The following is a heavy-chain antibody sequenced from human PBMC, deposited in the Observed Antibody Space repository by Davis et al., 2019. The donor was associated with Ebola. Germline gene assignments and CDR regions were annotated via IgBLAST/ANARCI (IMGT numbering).Heavy chain of an antibody. J-gene: IGHJ5*02. CDR2: IYNNGNS. Sequence: MPSETLSLTCTVSGGSISSYYWSWIRQPPGKGLEWIGYIYNNGNSYFNPSLESRASILVDMSNNQFSLKLISVTVADTAVYYCVRVDCGGDCYPKVFGWFDPWGQGTLVTVSS. CDR1: GGSISSYY. CDR3: VRVDCGGDCYPKVFGWFDP. V-gene: IGHV4-4*09. D-gene: IGHD2-21*02.